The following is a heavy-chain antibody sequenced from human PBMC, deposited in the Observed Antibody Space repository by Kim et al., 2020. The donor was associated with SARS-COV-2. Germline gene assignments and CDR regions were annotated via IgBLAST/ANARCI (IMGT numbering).Heavy chain of an antibody. CDR3: ARDDCSGGSCLLHYFDY. Sequence: GGSLRLSCAASGFTFSSYAMHWVRQAPGKGLEWVAVISYDGSNKYFADSVKGRFTISRDNSKNTLYLQMNSLRAEDTALYYCARDDCSGGSCLLHYFDYWGQGTLVTVSS. V-gene: IGHV3-30*04. J-gene: IGHJ4*02. CDR1: GFTFSSYA. D-gene: IGHD2-15*01. CDR2: ISYDGSNK.